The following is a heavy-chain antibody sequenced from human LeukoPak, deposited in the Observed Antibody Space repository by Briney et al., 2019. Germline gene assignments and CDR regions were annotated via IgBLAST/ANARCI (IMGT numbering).Heavy chain of an antibody. CDR3: ARESTGGSLEIDY. V-gene: IGHV1-18*01. CDR2: ISAYNGDT. CDR1: GYTFNTYG. J-gene: IGHJ4*02. D-gene: IGHD2-8*02. Sequence: ASVKVSCTASGYTFNTYGIIWVRQAPGQGLEWMGWISAYNGDTTYAQKLQGRVTLTTDASTSTAYMELRSLRSDDTAVYYGARESTGGSLEIDYWGQGTLVTVSS.